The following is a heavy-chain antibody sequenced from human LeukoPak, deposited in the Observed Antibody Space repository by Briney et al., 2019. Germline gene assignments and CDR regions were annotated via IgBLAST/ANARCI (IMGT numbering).Heavy chain of an antibody. D-gene: IGHD3-22*01. V-gene: IGHV4-59*01. CDR2: IYYSGST. CDR3: ARYYYDNSGSIYAFDI. Sequence: ASETLSLTCTVSGGSIGSYYWSWIRQPPGKGLEWIGYIYYSGSTNYNPSLKSRVTISVDTSKNQFSLKLSSVTSADTAVYYCARYYYDNSGSIYAFDIWGQGTMVTVSS. J-gene: IGHJ3*02. CDR1: GGSIGSYY.